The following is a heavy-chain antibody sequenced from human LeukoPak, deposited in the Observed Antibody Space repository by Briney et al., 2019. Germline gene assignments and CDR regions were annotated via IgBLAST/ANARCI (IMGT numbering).Heavy chain of an antibody. CDR2: IGSSAGSI. D-gene: IGHD3-3*02. Sequence: GGSLRLSCAASGFTFSSNAMSWVRQAPGKGLEWVSGIGSSAGSIHYADSVRGRFTISRDNSKNTLYLEMNSLRAEDTAVYYCVKDLHCWSAGDYWGQGPLVTVSS. J-gene: IGHJ4*02. CDR3: VKDLHCWSAGDY. V-gene: IGHV3-23*01. CDR1: GFTFSSNA.